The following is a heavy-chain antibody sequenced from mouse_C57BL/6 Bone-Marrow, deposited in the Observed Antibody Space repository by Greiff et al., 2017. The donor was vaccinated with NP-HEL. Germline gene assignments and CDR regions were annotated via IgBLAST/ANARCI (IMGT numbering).Heavy chain of an antibody. J-gene: IGHJ1*03. V-gene: IGHV1-78*01. CDR2: IYARDGST. CDR1: GYTFTDHT. D-gene: IGHD1-1*01. Sequence: QVQLKQSDAELVKPGASVKLSCTVSGYTFTDHTIYWVKQTPEQGLEWIGYIYARDGSTKYHEKFKGRSTFTADKSSSTADMQLNSLTSEDSAVYFCARDGSSDGDWYFDVWGKGTTVTVSS. CDR3: ARDGSSDGDWYFDV.